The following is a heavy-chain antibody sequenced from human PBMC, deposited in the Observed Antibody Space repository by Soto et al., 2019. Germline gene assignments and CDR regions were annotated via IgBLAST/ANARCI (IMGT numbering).Heavy chain of an antibody. CDR1: GGSFSGYY. J-gene: IGHJ5*02. Sequence: PSETLSLTCAVYGGSFSGYYWSWIRQPPGKGLEWIGEINHSGSTNYNPSLKSRVTISADTSKNQFSLKLSSVTAADTAVYYCARLLLGYCSSTSCYGDWFDPWGQGTLVTVSS. D-gene: IGHD2-2*01. V-gene: IGHV4-34*01. CDR2: INHSGST. CDR3: ARLLLGYCSSTSCYGDWFDP.